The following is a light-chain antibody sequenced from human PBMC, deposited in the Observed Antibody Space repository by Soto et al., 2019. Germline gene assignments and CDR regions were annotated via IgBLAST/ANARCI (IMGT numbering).Light chain of an antibody. V-gene: IGLV3-25*02. CDR1: ALPKQY. CDR2: KDS. CDR3: QSADSSGTYV. Sequence: SYALPQPPAVSVSPGQTARITCSGDALPKQYAYWYQQKPGQSPVLVIYKDSERPSGIPERFSGSSSGTTVTLTISGVQAEDEADYYCQSADSSGTYVFGTGTRSPS. J-gene: IGLJ1*01.